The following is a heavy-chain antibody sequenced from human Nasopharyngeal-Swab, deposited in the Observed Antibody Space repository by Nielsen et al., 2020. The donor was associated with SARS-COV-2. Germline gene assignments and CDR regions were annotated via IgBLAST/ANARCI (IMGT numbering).Heavy chain of an antibody. D-gene: IGHD3-22*01. CDR2: IFYSGRT. J-gene: IGHJ4*02. V-gene: IGHV4-30-4*01. Sequence: SETLSLTCIASGGFISSGDYYWSWIRQPPGKGLEWIGNIFYSGRTFYNPSLKSRLTMSVDTSKNQFSLKLTSVTAADTAVYYCARHYYYDSSGYLGFDNWGQGTLVTVSS. CDR3: ARHYYYDSSGYLGFDN. CDR1: GGFISSGDYY.